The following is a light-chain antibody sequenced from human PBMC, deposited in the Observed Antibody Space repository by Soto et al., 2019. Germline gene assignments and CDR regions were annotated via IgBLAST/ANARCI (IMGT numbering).Light chain of an antibody. CDR1: GSDVGGYKF. CDR2: EVS. Sequence: QSALTQPASVSGSPGQSITISCTGTGSDVGGYKFVSWYQQHPGKTPRLMIYEVSNRPSGVSNRFSGSKSGNTASLTISGLQAEDEADYYCNSYTSTSTSYVFGTGTKVTVL. CDR3: NSYTSTSTSYV. V-gene: IGLV2-14*01. J-gene: IGLJ1*01.